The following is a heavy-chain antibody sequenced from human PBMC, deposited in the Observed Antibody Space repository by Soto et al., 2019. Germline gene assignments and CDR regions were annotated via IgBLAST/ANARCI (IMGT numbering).Heavy chain of an antibody. Sequence: QVQLVQAGAEVKKPGSSVKVSCKASGGTFSSSAISWVRQAPGQGLEWMGGLIPIFGTANYAQKFQGRVTITADESTSTAYMELSSLRSEDTAVYYCARVWSLIRGAPSWFDPWGQGTLVTVSS. J-gene: IGHJ5*02. CDR1: GGTFSSSA. V-gene: IGHV1-69*01. CDR2: LIPIFGTA. CDR3: ARVWSLIRGAPSWFDP. D-gene: IGHD3-10*01.